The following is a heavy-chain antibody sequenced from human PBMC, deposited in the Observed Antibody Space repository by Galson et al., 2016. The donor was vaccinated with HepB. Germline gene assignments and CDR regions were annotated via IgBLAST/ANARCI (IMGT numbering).Heavy chain of an antibody. CDR1: GGSITGDTYY. D-gene: IGHD3-10*01. Sequence: TLSLTCTVSGGSITGDTYYWSWIRQPAGKGLEWIGRIYTSGRTNYNPSLESRVTLSLDTSRNQFSLTLSSVAAADPAVYYCAREFTYWGQGTLVTVSA. CDR2: IYTSGRT. V-gene: IGHV4-61*02. J-gene: IGHJ4*02. CDR3: AREFTY.